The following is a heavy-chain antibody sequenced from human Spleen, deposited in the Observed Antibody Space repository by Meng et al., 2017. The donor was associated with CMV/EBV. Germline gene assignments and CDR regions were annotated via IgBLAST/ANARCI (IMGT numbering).Heavy chain of an antibody. Sequence: SETLSLTCTVSGYSISSGYYWGWIRQPPGKGLEWIGRIYHSGSTYYNPSLKSRVTRAVDTSKNQFSLKLSSVTAADTAVYYCASKSIVGATIDYWGQGTLVTVSS. CDR1: GYSISSGYY. CDR2: IYHSGST. J-gene: IGHJ4*02. D-gene: IGHD1-26*01. CDR3: ASKSIVGATIDY. V-gene: IGHV4-38-2*02.